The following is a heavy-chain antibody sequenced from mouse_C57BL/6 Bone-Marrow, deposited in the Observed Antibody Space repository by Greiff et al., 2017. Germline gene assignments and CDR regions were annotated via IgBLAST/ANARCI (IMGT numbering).Heavy chain of an antibody. D-gene: IGHD1-1*01. CDR3: ATTVVARSYAMDY. J-gene: IGHJ4*01. V-gene: IGHV1-18*01. CDR1: GYTFTDYN. CDR2: INPNNGGT. Sequence: EVQLQESGPELVKPGASVKIPCKASGYTFTDYNMDWVKQSHGKSLEWIGDINPNNGGTIYNQKFKGKATLTVDKSSSTAYMELRSLTSEDTAVDYCATTVVARSYAMDYWGQGTSVTVSS.